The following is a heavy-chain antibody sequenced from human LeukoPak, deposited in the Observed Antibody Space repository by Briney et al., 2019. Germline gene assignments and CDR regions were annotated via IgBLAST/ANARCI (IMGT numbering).Heavy chain of an antibody. J-gene: IGHJ4*02. CDR1: GGTFSSYA. D-gene: IGHD3-22*01. V-gene: IGHV1-69*01. CDR3: ASKDSSGTLNY. CDR2: IIPIFGTA. Sequence: SVKVSCKASGGTFSSYAISWVRQAPGQGREWMGGIIPIFGTANYAQQCQGRVTITADESTSTAYMELSSLRSEDTAVYYCASKDSSGTLNYWGQGTLVTVSS.